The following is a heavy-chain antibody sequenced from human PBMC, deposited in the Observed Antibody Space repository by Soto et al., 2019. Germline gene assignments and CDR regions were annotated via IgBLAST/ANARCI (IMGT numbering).Heavy chain of an antibody. V-gene: IGHV4-30-4*01. CDR1: GGSISSGDYY. J-gene: IGHJ5*02. D-gene: IGHD2-21*02. CDR3: ASLVVTAHNWFDP. CDR2: IYYSGST. Sequence: QVQLQESGPGLVKPSQTLSLTCTVSGGSISSGDYYWRWIRQPPGKGLEWIGYIYYSGSTYYNPSLKSRSTIAVYTSKNQGSLKLSSVSAADTAVNYCASLVVTAHNWFDPWGQGTLVTVSS.